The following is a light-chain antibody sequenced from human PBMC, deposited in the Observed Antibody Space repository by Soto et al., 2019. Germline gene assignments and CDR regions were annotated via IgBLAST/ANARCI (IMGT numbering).Light chain of an antibody. CDR2: RNN. CDR1: SSNLGSNY. V-gene: IGLV1-47*01. J-gene: IGLJ2*01. CDR3: AAWDDSLSGVV. Sequence: QSVLTQPPSASGTPGQRVTISCSGSSSNLGSNYVYWYQQLQGTAPKLLIYRNNQRPSGVPDRFSGSKSGTSASLAISGRRSEDEADYYCAAWDDSLSGVVFGGGTQLTVL.